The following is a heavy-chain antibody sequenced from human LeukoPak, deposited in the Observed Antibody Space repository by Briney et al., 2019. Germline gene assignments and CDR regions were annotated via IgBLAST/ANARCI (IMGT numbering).Heavy chain of an antibody. D-gene: IGHD6-19*01. V-gene: IGHV4-39*01. CDR2: IYYTGST. J-gene: IGHJ4*02. Sequence: SETLSLTCTVSGGSISSSSYSWGWIRQPPGKGLEWIGNIYYTGSTYYNPSLKSRVTISVDTSKKQFSLKLSSVTAADTAVYYCARHVRDSSGWYPYYFDYWGQGTLVTVSS. CDR1: GGSISSSSYS. CDR3: ARHVRDSSGWYPYYFDY.